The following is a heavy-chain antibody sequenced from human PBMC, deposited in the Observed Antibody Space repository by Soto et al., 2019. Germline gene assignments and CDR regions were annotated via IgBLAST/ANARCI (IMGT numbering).Heavy chain of an antibody. CDR2: INPNSGGT. J-gene: IGHJ4*02. CDR3: ARDSFLYSSPDSMIFDY. CDR1: GYTFTGYY. V-gene: IGHV1-2*04. Sequence: ASVKVSCKASGYTFTGYYMHWVRQAPGQGPEWMGWINPNSGGTNYAQKFQGWVTMTRDTSISTAYMELSRLRSDDTAVYYCARDSFLYSSPDSMIFDYWGQGTLVTVSS. D-gene: IGHD6-19*01.